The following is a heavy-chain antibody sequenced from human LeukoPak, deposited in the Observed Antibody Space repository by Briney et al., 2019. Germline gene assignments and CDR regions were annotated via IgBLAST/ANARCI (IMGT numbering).Heavy chain of an antibody. Sequence: GGSLRLSCVGSGYTFTTYGMSWVRQAPGKGLEWVSGLDNNGDNTYYADSVKGRFTISRDNSKNTLYLQMNSLRAEDTAVYYCAKEEFSSGLSFYAPFSWGQGTLVTVS. CDR1: GYTFTTYG. CDR3: AKEEFSSGLSFYAPFS. CDR2: LDNNGDNT. D-gene: IGHD2-2*01. V-gene: IGHV3-23*01. J-gene: IGHJ5*02.